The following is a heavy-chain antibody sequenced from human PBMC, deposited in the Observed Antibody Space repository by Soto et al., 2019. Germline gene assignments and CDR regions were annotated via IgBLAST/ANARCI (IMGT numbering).Heavy chain of an antibody. D-gene: IGHD3-9*01. CDR1: GFNVSFSY. V-gene: IGHV3-66*01. CDR3: AREVETAGYFDY. J-gene: IGHJ4*02. CDR2: IYDGGSA. Sequence: EVQLVESGGGLIQPGGSLRLSCAASGFNVSFSYMNWVRQAPGKGLEWVSVIYDGGSAYYADSVKGRFTISRDSSKNTVYLQMNSLRVEATAMFCWAREVETAGYFDYWGQGILVTVSS.